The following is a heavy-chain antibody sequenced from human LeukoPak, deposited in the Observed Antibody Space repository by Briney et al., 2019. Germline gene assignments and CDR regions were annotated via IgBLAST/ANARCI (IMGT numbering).Heavy chain of an antibody. V-gene: IGHV3-48*03. CDR3: ALEMATITGPFDY. D-gene: IGHD5-24*01. CDR2: ISSSGSTI. CDR1: GLTFSSYE. Sequence: PGGSLRLSCAASGLTFSSYEMNWVRQAPGKGQEWVSYISSSGSTIYYADSVKGRFTISRDNAKNSLYLQMNSLRAEDTAVYYCALEMATITGPFDYWGQGTLVTVSS. J-gene: IGHJ4*02.